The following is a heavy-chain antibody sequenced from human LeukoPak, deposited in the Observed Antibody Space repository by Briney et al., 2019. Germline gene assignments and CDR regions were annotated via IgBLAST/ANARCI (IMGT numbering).Heavy chain of an antibody. J-gene: IGHJ4*02. D-gene: IGHD2-2*01. CDR3: ARDPSTRPLDY. CDR2: INPSGGST. V-gene: IGHV1-46*01. Sequence: ASPKVSCEASGYTFTSYYMHWVPQAPGQGREWMGIINPSGGSTSYAQKFQGRVTMTRDMSTSTVYMELSSLRSEGTAVYYCARDPSTRPLDYWGQGTLVTVSS. CDR1: GYTFTSYY.